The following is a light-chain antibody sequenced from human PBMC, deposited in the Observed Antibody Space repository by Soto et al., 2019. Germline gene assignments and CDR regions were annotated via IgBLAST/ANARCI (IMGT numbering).Light chain of an antibody. V-gene: IGKV3-20*01. CDR3: QQYGSSPTWT. CDR1: QSVSSNY. Sequence: ESVLTQSPGTLSLSPGERSTLSCSSSQSVSSNYLAWYQQKPGQAPRLLIYGASTRATGIPDRFSGSGSGTDFTLTISSLEFGDSAVYYCQQYGSSPTWTFGQGTKVDI. J-gene: IGKJ1*01. CDR2: GAS.